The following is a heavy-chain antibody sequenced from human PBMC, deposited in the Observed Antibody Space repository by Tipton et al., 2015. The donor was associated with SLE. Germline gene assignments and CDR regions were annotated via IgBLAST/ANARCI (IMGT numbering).Heavy chain of an antibody. Sequence: TLSLTCTVSGGSISSSSYYWGWIRQPPGKGLAWIGYIYYSGSTYYNPSLKSRVTISVDTSKNQFSLKLSSVTAADTAVYYCARGGVLGFHPSAFDIWGQWTMVTVSS. J-gene: IGHJ3*02. V-gene: IGHV4-31*03. CDR2: IYYSGST. D-gene: IGHD3-10*01. CDR3: ARGGVLGFHPSAFDI. CDR1: GGSISSSSYY.